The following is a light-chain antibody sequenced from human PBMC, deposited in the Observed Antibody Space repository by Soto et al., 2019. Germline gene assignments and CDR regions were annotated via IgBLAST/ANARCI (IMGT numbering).Light chain of an antibody. CDR2: GAS. CDR3: QQYSSWPYT. Sequence: EIVITQSPATLSVSPGERAALSCRASQSVNNNLAWYQQKPGQAPSLLIYGASTRATGIPARFSGSGSGTEFTLTISSLQSEDFAFYYCQQYSSWPYTFGQGTKGDIK. J-gene: IGKJ2*01. V-gene: IGKV3-15*01. CDR1: QSVNNN.